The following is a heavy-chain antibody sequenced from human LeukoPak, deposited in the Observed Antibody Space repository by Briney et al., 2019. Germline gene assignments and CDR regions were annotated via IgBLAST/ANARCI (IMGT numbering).Heavy chain of an antibody. J-gene: IGHJ4*02. D-gene: IGHD1-26*01. CDR2: IIPIFGTA. Sequence: ASVKVSCKASGGTFSSYAISWVRQAPGQGLEWMGGIIPIFGTANYAQKFQGRVTITADESTGTAYMELSSLRSEDTAVYYCARDRGELLNDYWGQGTLVTVSS. CDR1: GGTFSSYA. V-gene: IGHV1-69*13. CDR3: ARDRGELLNDY.